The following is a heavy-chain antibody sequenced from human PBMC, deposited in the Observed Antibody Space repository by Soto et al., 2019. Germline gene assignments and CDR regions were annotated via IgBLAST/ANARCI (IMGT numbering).Heavy chain of an antibody. CDR3: ARGYDSRGYPPSN. CDR1: GYAFTSYY. Sequence: SVKVSCKASGYAFTSYYMHLVRQAPGQGLEWMGWINPNSGGTNYAQKFQGRVTMTRDTSISTAYMELSRLRSDDTAVYYCARGYDSRGYPPSNWGQGTLVTCPQ. CDR2: INPNSGGT. V-gene: IGHV1-2*02. D-gene: IGHD3-22*01. J-gene: IGHJ4*02.